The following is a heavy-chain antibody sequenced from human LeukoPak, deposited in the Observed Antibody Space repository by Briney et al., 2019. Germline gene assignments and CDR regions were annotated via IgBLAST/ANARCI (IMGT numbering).Heavy chain of an antibody. CDR2: IWYNGSKK. J-gene: IGHJ4*02. V-gene: IGHV3-33*01. D-gene: IGHD3-10*01. CDR3: ARDPYGSGDGYFDY. CDR1: GFTFSDHG. Sequence: GRSLRLSCAASGFTFSDHGMHWVRQAPGKGLEGVAIIWYNGSKKYYAESVKGRFTISRDNSKNTLYLQMSSLRAEDTAVYHCARDPYGSGDGYFDYWGQGTLVTVSS.